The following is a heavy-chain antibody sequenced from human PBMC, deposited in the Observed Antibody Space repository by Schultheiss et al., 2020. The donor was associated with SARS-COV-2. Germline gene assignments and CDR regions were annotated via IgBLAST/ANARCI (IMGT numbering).Heavy chain of an antibody. J-gene: IGHJ4*02. CDR1: GGSISSYY. V-gene: IGHV4-59*12. D-gene: IGHD5-12*01. Sequence: GSLRLSCTVSGGSISSYYWSWIRQPPGKGLEWIGYIYYSGSTNYNPSLKSRVTISVDTSKNQFSLKLSSVTAADTAVYYCATSPSGYDTLVDYWGQGTLVTVSS. CDR3: ATSPSGYDTLVDY. CDR2: IYYSGST.